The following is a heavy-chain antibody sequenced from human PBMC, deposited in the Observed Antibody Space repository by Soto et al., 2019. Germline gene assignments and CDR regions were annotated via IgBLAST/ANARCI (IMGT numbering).Heavy chain of an antibody. J-gene: IGHJ3*02. V-gene: IGHV3-43*02. D-gene: IGHD4-17*01. CDR1: GFTFDDYA. CDR3: AKSYGCNAFDI. Sequence: GGSLRLSCAASGFTFDDYAMHWVRQAPGKGLEWVSLISGDGGSTYYADSVKGRFTISRDNNKNSLYLQMNSLRTEDAALDYCAKSYGCNAFDIWGQGTMVTVSS. CDR2: ISGDGGST.